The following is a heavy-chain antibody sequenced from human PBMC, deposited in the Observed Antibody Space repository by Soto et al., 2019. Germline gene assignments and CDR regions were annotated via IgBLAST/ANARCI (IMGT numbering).Heavy chain of an antibody. CDR2: ISAYNGNT. CDR1: GYTFTSYG. D-gene: IGHD3-9*01. CDR3: ARDPYYDILTGPYYYGMDV. Sequence: ASVKVSCKASGYTFTSYGISWVRQAPGQGLEWMGWISAYNGNTNYAQKLQGRVTMTTDTSTSTAYMELRSLRSDDTAVYYCARDPYYDILTGPYYYGMDVWGQRTTVTVSS. V-gene: IGHV1-18*01. J-gene: IGHJ6*02.